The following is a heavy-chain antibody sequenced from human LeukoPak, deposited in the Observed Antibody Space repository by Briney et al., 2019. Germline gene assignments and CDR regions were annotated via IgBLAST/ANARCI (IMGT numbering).Heavy chain of an antibody. CDR1: GGSISTSY. Sequence: SETLSLTCTVSGGSISTSYWSWIRQPPGKELEWIGYIYYSGSTNYNPSLKSWVTISVDTSKNQFSLNLSSVTAADTAVYYCARATAYYCIDYWGQGTLVTVSS. D-gene: IGHD2-21*01. CDR3: ARATAYYCIDY. V-gene: IGHV4-59*01. J-gene: IGHJ4*02. CDR2: IYYSGST.